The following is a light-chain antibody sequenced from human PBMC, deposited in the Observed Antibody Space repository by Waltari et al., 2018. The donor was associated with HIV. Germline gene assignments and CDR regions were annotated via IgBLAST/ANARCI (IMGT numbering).Light chain of an antibody. CDR1: QGIGSW. J-gene: IGKJ1*01. V-gene: IGKV1-12*01. Sequence: DIQMTQSPSSVSASVGDRVTITCRASQGIGSWLAWYQQKQGKAPKLLIYAASSLQSGVPSMCSGSGSGTDFTLTIRSLQPEDFATYYCQQANSFPRTFGQGTKVEIK. CDR3: QQANSFPRT. CDR2: AAS.